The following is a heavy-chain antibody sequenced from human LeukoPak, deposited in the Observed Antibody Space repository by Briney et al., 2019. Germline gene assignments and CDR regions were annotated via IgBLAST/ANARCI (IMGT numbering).Heavy chain of an antibody. CDR2: IYYSGTT. D-gene: IGHD6-13*01. CDR3: ARGVYIAAAQYGY. Sequence: SETLSLTCTVSGGSIGTYSWNWIRQPPGKGLEWIGYIYYSGTTNYNPSLKSRVTISVGTSKNQFSLKLSSVTAADTAVYYRARGVYIAAAQYGYWGQGTLVTVSS. J-gene: IGHJ4*02. CDR1: GGSIGTYS. V-gene: IGHV4-59*01.